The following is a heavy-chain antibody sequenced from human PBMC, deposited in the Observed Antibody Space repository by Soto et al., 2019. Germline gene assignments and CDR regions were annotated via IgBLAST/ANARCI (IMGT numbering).Heavy chain of an antibody. CDR1: GGSISSSNW. CDR2: IYHSGTT. CDR3: ASRTDGYPYFQH. D-gene: IGHD3-22*01. V-gene: IGHV4-4*02. Sequence: SETLSLTCAISGGSISSSNWWSWVRQPPGKGLEWIGEIYHSGTTNYNPSLKSRVTISVDKSSNQFSLKLSSVTAADTAVYYCASRTDGYPYFQHWGQGTLVTVSS. J-gene: IGHJ1*01.